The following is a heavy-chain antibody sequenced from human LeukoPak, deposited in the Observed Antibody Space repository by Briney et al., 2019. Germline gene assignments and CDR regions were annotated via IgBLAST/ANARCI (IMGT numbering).Heavy chain of an antibody. D-gene: IGHD6-19*01. CDR2: LSTSGAT. CDR1: GGSISSGPYY. V-gene: IGHV4-61*02. Sequence: SETLSLTCAVSGGSISSGPYYWTWVRQSAGRRLEWIGRLSTSGATDYNPSLRSRVAMSLDMSRGQFSLRLNSVTAADTAVYYCARRSWGITVAGASWYYFDYWGQGTLVTVSS. CDR3: ARRSWGITVAGASWYYFDY. J-gene: IGHJ4*02.